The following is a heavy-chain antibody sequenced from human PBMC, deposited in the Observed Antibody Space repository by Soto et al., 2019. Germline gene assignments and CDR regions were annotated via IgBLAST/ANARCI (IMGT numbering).Heavy chain of an antibody. Sequence: QVQLVQSGAEVKKPGASVKVSCKASGYTFTGYYMHWVRQAPGQGLEWMGWINPNSGGTNYAQKFQGRVTMTRDTSISTAYMELSRLRSDDTAVYYCARDPDSDELAAAGTPYFDYWGQGTLVTVSS. CDR3: ARDPDSDELAAAGTPYFDY. J-gene: IGHJ4*02. CDR2: INPNSGGT. V-gene: IGHV1-2*02. CDR1: GYTFTGYY. D-gene: IGHD6-13*01.